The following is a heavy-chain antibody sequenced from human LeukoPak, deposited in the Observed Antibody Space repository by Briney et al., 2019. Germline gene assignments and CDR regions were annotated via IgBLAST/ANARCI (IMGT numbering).Heavy chain of an antibody. J-gene: IGHJ6*02. CDR1: GGSISSYY. CDR2: IYYSGST. CDR3: ARDTNYYGMDV. Sequence: PSETLSLTCTVSGGSISSYYWSWIRQPPGKGLEWIGYIYYSGSTNYNPSLKSPVTISVDTSKNQFSLKLSSVTAADTAVYYCARDTNYYGMDVWGQGTTVTVSS. V-gene: IGHV4-59*01. D-gene: IGHD3-3*01.